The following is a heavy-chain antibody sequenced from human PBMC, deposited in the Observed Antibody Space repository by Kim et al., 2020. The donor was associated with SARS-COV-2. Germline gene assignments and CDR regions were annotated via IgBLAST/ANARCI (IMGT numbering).Heavy chain of an antibody. CDR1: GGTFSSYA. D-gene: IGHD6-6*01. V-gene: IGHV1-69*13. J-gene: IGHJ6*02. CDR3: AREGSSSSAYYYYGMDV. Sequence: SVKVSCKASGGTFSSYAISWVRQAPGQGLEWMGGIIPIFGTANYAQKFQGRVTITADESTSTAYMELSSLRSEDTAVYYCAREGSSSSAYYYYGMDVWGQGTTVTVSS. CDR2: IIPIFGTA.